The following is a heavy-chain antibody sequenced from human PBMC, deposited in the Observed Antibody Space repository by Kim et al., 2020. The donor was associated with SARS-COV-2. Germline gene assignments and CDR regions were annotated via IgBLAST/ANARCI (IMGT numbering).Heavy chain of an antibody. CDR3: AKDFETDIVVVPAAIGGGAFDI. CDR1: GFTFGDYA. J-gene: IGHJ3*02. Sequence: GGSLRLSCAASGFTFGDYAMHWVRQAPGKGLEWVSGISWNSGSIGYADSVKGRFTISRDNAKNSLYLQMNSLRAEDTALYYCAKDFETDIVVVPAAIGGGAFDIWGQGTMVTVSS. V-gene: IGHV3-9*01. CDR2: ISWNSGSI. D-gene: IGHD2-2*02.